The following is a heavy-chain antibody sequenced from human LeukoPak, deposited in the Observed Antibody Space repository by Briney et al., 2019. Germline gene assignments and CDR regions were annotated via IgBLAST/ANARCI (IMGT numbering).Heavy chain of an antibody. CDR1: GYSFTGHY. CDR3: ARDQSRLYCAGPTCPPGY. CDR2: INFNSGGT. J-gene: IGHJ4*02. V-gene: IGHV1-2*02. D-gene: IGHD2-21*01. Sequence: ASVRVSCKASGYSFTGHYMHWVRQAPGQGLEWMGWINFNSGGTNSAQKFQGRVTMTSDTSISTAYMELSRLRSDDTAVYYCARDQSRLYCAGPTCPPGYWGQGTLVTVSS.